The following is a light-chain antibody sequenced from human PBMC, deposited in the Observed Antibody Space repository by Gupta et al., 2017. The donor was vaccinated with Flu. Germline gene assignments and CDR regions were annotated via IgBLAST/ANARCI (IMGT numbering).Light chain of an antibody. CDR2: RNN. V-gene: IGLV1-47*01. CDR1: RSNIGSNN. J-gene: IGLJ3*02. Sequence: VTISWSGSRSNIGSNNVYWYQQLPVTAPNLLMYRNNTRHSGVPDRFSGSTSFTSASMAISGLRSEEEADYYCATWDNSLSGNWVFGGGTNLTVL. CDR3: ATWDNSLSGNWV.